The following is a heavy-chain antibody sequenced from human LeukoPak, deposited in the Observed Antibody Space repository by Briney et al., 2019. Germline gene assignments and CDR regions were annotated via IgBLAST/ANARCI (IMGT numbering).Heavy chain of an antibody. J-gene: IGHJ6*02. CDR2: INPNSGGT. D-gene: IGHD4-23*01. CDR3: ARGSPLVVTLYGGNSMDYYYYYGMDV. Sequence: ASVKVSCKASGYTFSGYYMHWVRQAPGQGLEWMGWINPNSGGTNYAQKFQGRVTMTRDTSISTAYMELSRLRSDDTAVYYCARGSPLVVTLYGGNSMDYYYYYGMDVWGQGTTVTVSS. V-gene: IGHV1-2*02. CDR1: GYTFSGYY.